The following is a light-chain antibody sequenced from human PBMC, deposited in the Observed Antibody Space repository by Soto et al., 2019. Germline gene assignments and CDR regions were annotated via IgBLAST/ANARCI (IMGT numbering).Light chain of an antibody. J-gene: IGLJ1*01. Sequence: QSVVTQPASVSGSPGQSINIFSTGASSAVGGYNYVSWYQQHPGKAPKLMIYEVSTRPSGVSSRFSGSKSGNTASLTISGLQSEDEADYYCSSYTDSRTYVFGNGTKVTVL. V-gene: IGLV2-14*01. CDR2: EVS. CDR1: SSAVGGYNY. CDR3: SSYTDSRTYV.